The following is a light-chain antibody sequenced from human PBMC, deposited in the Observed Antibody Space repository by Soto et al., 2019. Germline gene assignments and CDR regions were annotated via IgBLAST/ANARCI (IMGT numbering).Light chain of an antibody. V-gene: IGKV1-9*01. Sequence: IQLTQSPSSLSASVGDRVTITCRASQGISSYLAWYQQKPGKDPKLLIYGASTLQRGVPSRFSGSGSGTEFTLTISSLQPEDFATYYCQQLNSYLSLTFGGGTKVEIK. CDR2: GAS. J-gene: IGKJ4*01. CDR3: QQLNSYLSLT. CDR1: QGISSY.